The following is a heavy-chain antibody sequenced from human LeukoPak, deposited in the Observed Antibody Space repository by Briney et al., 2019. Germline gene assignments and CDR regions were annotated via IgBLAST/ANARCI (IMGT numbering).Heavy chain of an antibody. D-gene: IGHD6-19*01. J-gene: IGHJ4*02. CDR2: IRYDGSNK. V-gene: IGHV3-30*02. Sequence: PGGSLRLSCAASGFTFSSYGMHWVRQAPGKGLEWVAFIRYDGSNKYYADSVKGRFTISRDNSKNTLYLQMNSLRAEDTAAYYCTKDYSSGWNIDYWGQGTLVTVSS. CDR1: GFTFSSYG. CDR3: TKDYSSGWNIDY.